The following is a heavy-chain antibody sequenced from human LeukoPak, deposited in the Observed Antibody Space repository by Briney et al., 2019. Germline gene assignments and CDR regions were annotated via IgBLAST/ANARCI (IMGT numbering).Heavy chain of an antibody. D-gene: IGHD4-23*01. J-gene: IGHJ4*02. CDR3: ARNGGNSDFDY. V-gene: IGHV3-21*01. Sequence: GGSLILSCAASGFTFSSYSMNWVRQAPGKGLEWVSFISSSGTYIYYADSMKGRFTISRNNAKNSLYLQMNSLRAEDTAVYYCARNGGNSDFDYWGQGTLVTVSS. CDR1: GFTFSSYS. CDR2: ISSSGTYI.